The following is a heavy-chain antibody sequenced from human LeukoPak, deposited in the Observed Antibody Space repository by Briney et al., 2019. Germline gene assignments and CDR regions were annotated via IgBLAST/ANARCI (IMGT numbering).Heavy chain of an antibody. V-gene: IGHV4-34*01. CDR3: ARMIGYCSSTSCYSPYYYYYVDV. J-gene: IGHJ6*03. D-gene: IGHD2-2*01. CDR1: GGSFSGYY. CDR2: INHSGST. Sequence: SETLSLTCAVYGGSFSGYYWSWIRQPPGKGLEWIGEINHSGSTNYNPSLKSRVTISVDTSKNQFSLKLSSVTAADTAVYYCARMIGYCSSTSCYSPYYYYYVDVWGKGTTVTVSS.